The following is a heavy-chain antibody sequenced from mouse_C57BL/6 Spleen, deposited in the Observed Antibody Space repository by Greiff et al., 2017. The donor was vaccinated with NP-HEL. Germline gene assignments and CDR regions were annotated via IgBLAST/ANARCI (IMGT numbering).Heavy chain of an antibody. CDR2: IYPGSGNT. V-gene: IGHV1-76*01. D-gene: IGHD1-1*02. J-gene: IGHJ3*01. Sequence: QVQLQQSGAELVRPGASVKLSCKASGYTFTDYYINWVKQRPGQGLEWIARIYPGSGNTYYNEKFKGKATLTAEKSSSTAYMQLSSLTSEDSAVYFCARWWDGFAYWGQGTLVTVSA. CDR1: GYTFTDYY. CDR3: ARWWDGFAY.